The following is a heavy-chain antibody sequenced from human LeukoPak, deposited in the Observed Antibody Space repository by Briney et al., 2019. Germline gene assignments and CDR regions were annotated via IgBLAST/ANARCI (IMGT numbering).Heavy chain of an antibody. CDR1: GYTFTSYY. CDR2: INPSGGST. V-gene: IGHV1-46*01. CDR3: AKSSTGPYYHYGMDV. D-gene: IGHD1-14*01. Sequence: GASVKVSCKASGYTFTSYYMHWVRQAPGQGLEWMGIINPSGGSTSYAQKFQGRFTMTRDTSTSTVYTELSSLRSEDTAVYYCAKSSTGPYYHYGMDVWGQGTTVTVSS. J-gene: IGHJ6*02.